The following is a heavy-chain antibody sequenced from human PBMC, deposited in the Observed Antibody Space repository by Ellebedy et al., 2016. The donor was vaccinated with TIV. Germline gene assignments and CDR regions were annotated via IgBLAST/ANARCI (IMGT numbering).Heavy chain of an antibody. Sequence: MPSETLSLTCAVYGGSFSGYYWSWIRQPPGKGLEWIGEINHSGSTNYNPSLKSRVTVSVDTSKNQFSLKLSSVTAADTAVYYCARGAGLLWFGDGRRGMDVWGQGTTVTVSS. CDR2: INHSGST. D-gene: IGHD3-10*01. CDR1: GGSFSGYY. J-gene: IGHJ6*02. V-gene: IGHV4-34*01. CDR3: ARGAGLLWFGDGRRGMDV.